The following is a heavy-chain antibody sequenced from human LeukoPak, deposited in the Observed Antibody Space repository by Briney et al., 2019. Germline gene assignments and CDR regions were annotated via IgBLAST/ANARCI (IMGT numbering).Heavy chain of an antibody. D-gene: IGHD3-10*01. CDR3: ARVKLYYGSGSYSFDY. J-gene: IGHJ4*02. CDR1: GGTFSSYA. Sequence: ASVKVSCKASGGTFSSYAISWVRQAPGQGLEWMGGIIPIFGTANYAQKFQGRVTITTDESTSTAYMELSSLRSEDTAVYYCARVKLYYGSGSYSFDYWGQGTLVTVSS. V-gene: IGHV1-69*05. CDR2: IIPIFGTA.